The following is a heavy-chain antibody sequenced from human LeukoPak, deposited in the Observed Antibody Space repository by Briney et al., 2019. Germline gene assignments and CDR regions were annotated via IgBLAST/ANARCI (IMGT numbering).Heavy chain of an antibody. D-gene: IGHD6-19*01. CDR2: ILPIFGTA. V-gene: IGHV1-69*13. J-gene: IGHJ4*02. Sequence: SVKVSCKASGGTFSSYAISWVRQAPGQGLEWMGGILPIFGTANYAQKFQGRVTITADHSTSTAYMELSSLRSDDTAVYYCARGGWYYFDYWGQGTLVTVSS. CDR3: ARGGWYYFDY. CDR1: GGTFSSYA.